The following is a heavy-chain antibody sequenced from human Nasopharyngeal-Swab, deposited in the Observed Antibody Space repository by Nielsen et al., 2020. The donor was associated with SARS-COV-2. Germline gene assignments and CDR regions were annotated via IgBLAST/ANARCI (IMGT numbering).Heavy chain of an antibody. Sequence: SVKVSCKASGGTFSSYAISWVRQAPGQGLEWMGGIIPIFGTANYAQKFQGRVTITADESTSTAYMELSSLRSEDTAVYYCARDRIVVVPAAPEVGYNWFDPWGQGTLVTVSS. J-gene: IGHJ5*02. V-gene: IGHV1-69*13. CDR1: GGTFSSYA. CDR3: ARDRIVVVPAAPEVGYNWFDP. CDR2: IIPIFGTA. D-gene: IGHD2-2*01.